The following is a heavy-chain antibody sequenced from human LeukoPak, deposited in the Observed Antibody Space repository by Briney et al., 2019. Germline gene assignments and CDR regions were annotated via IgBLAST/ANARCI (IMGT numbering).Heavy chain of an antibody. CDR3: ASASHCSSTSCYLDFDY. J-gene: IGHJ4*02. CDR1: GFTFSSYN. V-gene: IGHV3-21*01. D-gene: IGHD2-2*01. Sequence: GGSLRLSCAASGFTFSSYNMDWVRQAPGKGLEWVSSISGSGIYTYYADSVKGRFTISRDNAKKSLYLQMNSLRAEDSAVYHCASASHCSSTSCYLDFDYGGQGTLVTVSS. CDR2: ISGSGIYT.